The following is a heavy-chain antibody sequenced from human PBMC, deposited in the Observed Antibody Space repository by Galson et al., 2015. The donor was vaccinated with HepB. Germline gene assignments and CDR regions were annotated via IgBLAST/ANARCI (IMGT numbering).Heavy chain of an antibody. V-gene: IGHV3-11*06. D-gene: IGHD3-10*01. CDR3: ARGGGLLWFGEAPDP. J-gene: IGHJ5*02. CDR1: GFTFSDSY. CDR2: ISSSSSYT. Sequence: SLRLSCAASGFTFSDSYMSWIRQAPGKGLEWVSYISSSSSYTNHADSVKGRFTISRDNAKNSLYLQMNSLRAEDTAVYYCARGGGLLWFGEAPDPWGQGTLVTVSS.